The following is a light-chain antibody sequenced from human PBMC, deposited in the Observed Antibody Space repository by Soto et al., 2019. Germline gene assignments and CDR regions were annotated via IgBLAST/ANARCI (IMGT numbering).Light chain of an antibody. CDR3: QQLHDYPLT. J-gene: IGKJ5*01. Sequence: DIQLTQSPSFLSASVGDRVTITCRVSQDIASYLAWYQQKPGKAPKLLIYAASALQSGVPLRFSGSGSGTEFTLTISSLQPEDFATYYCQQLHDYPLTFGQGTRLEIK. CDR1: QDIASY. CDR2: AAS. V-gene: IGKV1-9*01.